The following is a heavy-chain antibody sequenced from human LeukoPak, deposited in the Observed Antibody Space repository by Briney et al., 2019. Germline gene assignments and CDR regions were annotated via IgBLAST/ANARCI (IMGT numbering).Heavy chain of an antibody. D-gene: IGHD2-15*01. J-gene: IGHJ4*02. Sequence: AGGSLRLSCAASGFTFSSYGMHWVRQAPGEGLEWVACIRYDGSNKYYADSVKGRFTISRDNSKNTLYLQMNSLRAEDTAVYYCAKDPRGWQDWGQGTLVTVSS. V-gene: IGHV3-30*02. CDR3: AKDPRGWQD. CDR2: IRYDGSNK. CDR1: GFTFSSYG.